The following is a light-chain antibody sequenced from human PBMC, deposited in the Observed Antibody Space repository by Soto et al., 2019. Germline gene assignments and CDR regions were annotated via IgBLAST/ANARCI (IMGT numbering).Light chain of an antibody. Sequence: DIVLTQSPATLSLSPGERATLFCRASQSVTRYLAWYQQRPGQAPRLLIHGASSRATGIPARFSGSGSGTEFTLTISSLEPEDFAVYYCQQRSSWPIAFGQGTKVDIK. V-gene: IGKV3-11*01. CDR1: QSVTRY. J-gene: IGKJ1*01. CDR2: GAS. CDR3: QQRSSWPIA.